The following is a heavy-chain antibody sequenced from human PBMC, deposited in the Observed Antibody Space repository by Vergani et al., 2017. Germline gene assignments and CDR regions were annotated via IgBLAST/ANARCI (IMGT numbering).Heavy chain of an antibody. D-gene: IGHD5-18*01. Sequence: QLQLQESGPGLVKPSETLSLTCTVSGCSISSSSYYWGWIRQPPGKGLEWIGSIYYSGSTYYNPSLKSRVTISVDTSKNQFSLKLSSVTAADTAVYYCATQDTAMVTTDYWGQGTLVTVSS. V-gene: IGHV4-39*07. CDR2: IYYSGST. CDR1: GCSISSSSYY. CDR3: ATQDTAMVTTDY. J-gene: IGHJ4*02.